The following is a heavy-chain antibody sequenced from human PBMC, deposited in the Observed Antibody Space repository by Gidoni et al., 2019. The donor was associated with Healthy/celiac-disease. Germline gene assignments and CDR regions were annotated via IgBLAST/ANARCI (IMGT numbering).Heavy chain of an antibody. CDR3: TTDGGSSADDAFDI. Sequence: EVQLVESGGGLVKPGGSLRLSCAASGFTFSNAWMSWVRQAPGKGLEWVGRIKSKTDGGTTDYAAPVKGRFTISRDDSKNTLYLQMNSLKTEDTAVYYCTTDGGSSADDAFDIWGQGTMVTVSS. V-gene: IGHV3-15*01. CDR1: GFTFSNAW. D-gene: IGHD6-13*01. J-gene: IGHJ3*02. CDR2: IKSKTDGGTT.